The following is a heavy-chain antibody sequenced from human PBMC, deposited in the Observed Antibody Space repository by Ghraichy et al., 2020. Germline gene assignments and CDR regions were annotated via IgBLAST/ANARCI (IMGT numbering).Heavy chain of an antibody. J-gene: IGHJ6*02. CDR2: IWYDGSNK. CDR1: GFTFSSYG. V-gene: IGHV3-33*01. CDR3: ARPEMTYYYYYGMDV. Sequence: GGSLRLSCAASGFTFSSYGMHWVRQAPGKGLEWVAVIWYDGSNKYYADSVKGRFTISRDNSKNTLYLQMNSLRAEDTAVYYCARPEMTYYYYYGMDVWGQGTTVTVSS.